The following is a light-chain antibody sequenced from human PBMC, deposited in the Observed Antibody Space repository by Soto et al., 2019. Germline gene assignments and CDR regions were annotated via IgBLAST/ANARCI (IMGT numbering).Light chain of an antibody. CDR2: AAS. CDR1: ESVTSS. J-gene: IGKJ4*01. Sequence: EIVMTQSPATLSVSPGDRATLSCRASESVTSSLAWYQQKPGQPPRLLIYAASTRATDVPARFSGSGSGTDFSLIINGLEPEDFAVYFCQQYGSSHLTFGGGTKVDI. V-gene: IGKV3-15*01. CDR3: QQYGSSHLT.